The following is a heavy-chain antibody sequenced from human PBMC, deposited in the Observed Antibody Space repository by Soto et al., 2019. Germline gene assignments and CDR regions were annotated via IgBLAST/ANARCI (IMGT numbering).Heavy chain of an antibody. V-gene: IGHV3-23*01. CDR3: AKVADSGTYYFDF. J-gene: IGHJ4*02. CDR1: GFTFSSYA. Sequence: GGSLRLSCAASGFTFSSYAMSWVRQAPGKGLEWVAAISGSGGSTYYADSVKGRFTISRDNSKNTRYLQMNSLRAEDTAVYYCAKVADSGTYYFDFWGQGTLVTVSS. D-gene: IGHD1-26*01. CDR2: ISGSGGST.